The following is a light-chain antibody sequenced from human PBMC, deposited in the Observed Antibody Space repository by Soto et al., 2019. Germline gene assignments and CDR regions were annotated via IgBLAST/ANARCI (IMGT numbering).Light chain of an antibody. CDR2: GAS. CDR1: QSVSSNY. V-gene: IGKV3-20*01. CDR3: QQYGSSSYT. Sequence: EIVLTQSPGTLSLSPGERATLSCRASQSVSSNYLAWYQHIPGQAPRLLIYGASSRATGIPDRFSGSGSGTDFTLTISRLEPEDFAAYFCQQYGSSSYTLGQGTKLEIK. J-gene: IGKJ2*01.